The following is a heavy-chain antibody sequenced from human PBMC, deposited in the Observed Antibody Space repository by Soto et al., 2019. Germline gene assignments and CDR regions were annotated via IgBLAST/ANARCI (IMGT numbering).Heavy chain of an antibody. V-gene: IGHV3-48*02. D-gene: IGHD6-13*01. CDR2: ISSSSSTI. CDR3: ARDLPTYSSSYLRRRRPPAVDY. CDR1: GFTFSSYS. J-gene: IGHJ4*02. Sequence: EVQLVESGGGLVQPGGSLRLSCAASGFTFSSYSMNWVRQAPGKGLEWGSYISSSSSTIYYADSVKGGFTISRDNAKNTLYMQMNSLSDEDTAVNYCARDLPTYSSSYLRRRRPPAVDYWGQGTLVTVSS.